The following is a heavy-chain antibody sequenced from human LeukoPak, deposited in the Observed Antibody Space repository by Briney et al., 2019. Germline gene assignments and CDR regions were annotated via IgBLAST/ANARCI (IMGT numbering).Heavy chain of an antibody. V-gene: IGHV1-18*01. CDR3: AREQVRDIVVVPAANRFDP. Sequence: ASVKVSCKATGYTFTSYGISWVRQAPGQGLEWMGWISAYNGNTNYAQKLQGRVTMTTDTSTSTAYMELRSLRSDDTAVYYCAREQVRDIVVVPAANRFDPWGQGTLVTVSS. CDR2: ISAYNGNT. CDR1: GYTFTSYG. J-gene: IGHJ5*02. D-gene: IGHD2-2*01.